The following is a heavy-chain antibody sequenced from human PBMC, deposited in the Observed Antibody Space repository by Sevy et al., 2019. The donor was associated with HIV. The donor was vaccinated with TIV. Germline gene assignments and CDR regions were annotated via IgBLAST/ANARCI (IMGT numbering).Heavy chain of an antibody. CDR2: ISSSSSYI. CDR3: ARDLVSSAFDI. J-gene: IGHJ3*02. CDR1: GFTFSSYS. Sequence: GGSLRLSCAASGFTFSSYSMNWVRQAPGKGLEWVSSISSSSSYIYYADSVKGRFTISRDNAKNSLYLQMNSPRAEDTAVYYCARDLVSSAFDIWGQGTMVTVSS. V-gene: IGHV3-21*01.